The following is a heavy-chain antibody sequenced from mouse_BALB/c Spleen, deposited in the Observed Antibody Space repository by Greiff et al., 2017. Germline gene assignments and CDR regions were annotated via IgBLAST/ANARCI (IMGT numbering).Heavy chain of an antibody. Sequence: EVQLQQSGPGLVKPSQSLSLTCSVTGYSITSGYYWNWIRQFPGNKLEWMGSISYDGSNNYNPSLKNRISITRDTSKNQFFLKLNSVTTEDTATYYCARAFNYGSSYVSWFAYWGQGTLVTVSA. CDR2: ISYDGSN. CDR1: GYSITSGYY. J-gene: IGHJ3*01. CDR3: ARAFNYGSSYVSWFAY. V-gene: IGHV3-6*02. D-gene: IGHD1-1*01.